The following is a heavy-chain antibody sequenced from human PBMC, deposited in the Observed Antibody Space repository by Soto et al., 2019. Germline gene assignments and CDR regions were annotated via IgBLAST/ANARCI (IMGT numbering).Heavy chain of an antibody. D-gene: IGHD6-13*01. CDR2: IYYSGST. Sequence: PSETLSLTCTVSGGSVSSGSYYWSWIRQPPGKGLEWIGYIYYSGSTNYNPSPKSRVTISVDTSKNQFSLKLSSVIAADTAVYYCARTSYSSSRGNWFDPWGQGTLVTVSS. CDR1: GGSVSSGSYY. V-gene: IGHV4-61*01. CDR3: ARTSYSSSRGNWFDP. J-gene: IGHJ5*02.